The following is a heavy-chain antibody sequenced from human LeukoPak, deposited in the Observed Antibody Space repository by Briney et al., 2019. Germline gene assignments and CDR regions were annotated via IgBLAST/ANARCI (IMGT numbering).Heavy chain of an antibody. Sequence: QPGGSPRLSCAASGFTFNRYALTWVRQAPGKGLESVSTISGSGRSTFYAGSVKGRFTISRDSSKNTLYLQMNSLRAEDTAVYYCAKDRAAMGDFDYWGQGTLFTVSS. CDR1: GFTFNRYA. CDR3: AKDRAAMGDFDY. V-gene: IGHV3-23*01. J-gene: IGHJ4*02. CDR2: ISGSGRST. D-gene: IGHD5-18*01.